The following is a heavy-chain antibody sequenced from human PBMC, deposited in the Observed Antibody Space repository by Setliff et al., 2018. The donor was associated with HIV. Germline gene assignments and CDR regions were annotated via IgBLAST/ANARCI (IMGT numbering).Heavy chain of an antibody. CDR3: VRGLDYGGNAVY. CDR1: GFTFSSYH. CDR2: ISGSGSDI. D-gene: IGHD4-17*01. J-gene: IGHJ4*02. Sequence: GESLKISCAASGFTFSSYHMHWVRQAPGKGLEWVSSISGSGSDIYYADSLKGRFTISRDNAKNSLYLQMNSLRAEDTAVYYCVRGLDYGGNAVYWGQGTLVTVSS. V-gene: IGHV3-21*01.